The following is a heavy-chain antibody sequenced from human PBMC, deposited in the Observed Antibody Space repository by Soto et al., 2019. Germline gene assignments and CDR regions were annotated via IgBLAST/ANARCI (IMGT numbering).Heavy chain of an antibody. V-gene: IGHV4-59*01. J-gene: IGHJ4*02. D-gene: IGHD6-19*01. CDR2: IYYSGST. CDR1: GGSISSYY. Sequence: PSETLSLTCTVSGGSISSYYWSWIRQPPGKGLEWIGYIYYSGSTNYNPSLKSRVTISVDTSKNQFSLKLSSVTAADTAVYYCARGGIAVAGHYFDYWGQGTLVTVSS. CDR3: ARGGIAVAGHYFDY.